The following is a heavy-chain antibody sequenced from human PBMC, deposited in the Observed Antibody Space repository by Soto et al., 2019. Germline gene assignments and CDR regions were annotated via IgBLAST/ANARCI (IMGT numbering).Heavy chain of an antibody. CDR1: GFTFSSYG. V-gene: IGHV3-30*18. J-gene: IGHJ4*02. Sequence: GGSLRLSCAASGFTFSSYGMHWVRQAPGKGLEWVAVISYDGSNKYYADSVKGRFTISRDNSKNTLYLQMNSLRAEDTAVYYCAKGLLQGELSLWFYWGQGTLVTVSS. D-gene: IGHD3-16*02. CDR3: AKGLLQGELSLWFY. CDR2: ISYDGSNK.